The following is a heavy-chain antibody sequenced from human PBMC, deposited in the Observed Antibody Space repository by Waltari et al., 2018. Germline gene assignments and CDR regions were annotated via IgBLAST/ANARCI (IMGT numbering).Heavy chain of an antibody. V-gene: IGHV1-2*02. CDR2: INPNRGGT. D-gene: IGHD5-18*01. J-gene: IGHJ4*02. Sequence: QVQLVQSGAEVKKPGASVKVSCKASGYTFTGYYMHWVRQAPGQGLEWMGWINPNRGGTNYAQKFQGRVTMTRDTSISTAYMELSRLRSDDTAVYYCARPTVRGYHSLSRYWGQGTLVTVSS. CDR3: ARPTVRGYHSLSRY. CDR1: GYTFTGYY.